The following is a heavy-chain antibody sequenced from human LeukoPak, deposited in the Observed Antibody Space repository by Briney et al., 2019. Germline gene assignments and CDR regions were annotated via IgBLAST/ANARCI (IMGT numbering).Heavy chain of an antibody. V-gene: IGHV1-2*02. CDR3: ARPTTVTDYDACDI. Sequence: ASVKVSCKASGYTFTRHYIHWVRQAPGQGLEWMGWINLNSGGTNYLQKFQGRVTMTRDTSITTAYMELSSLRPDDTAVYYCARPTTVTDYDACDIWGQGTMVTVSS. D-gene: IGHD4-17*01. J-gene: IGHJ3*02. CDR2: INLNSGGT. CDR1: GYTFTRHY.